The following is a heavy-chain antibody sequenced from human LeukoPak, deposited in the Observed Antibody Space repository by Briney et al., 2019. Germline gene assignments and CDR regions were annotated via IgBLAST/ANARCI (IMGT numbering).Heavy chain of an antibody. CDR3: ARVSLVRGAPDYYFDY. Sequence: PSETLSLTCTVSGDSISNYYWSWIRQPAEKGLEWIGRIYTSGSTNYNPSLKSRVTMSVDTSKNQFSLKLSSVTAADTAVYYCARVSLVRGAPDYYFDYWGQGTLVTVSS. J-gene: IGHJ4*02. V-gene: IGHV4-4*07. CDR2: IYTSGST. CDR1: GDSISNYY. D-gene: IGHD3-10*01.